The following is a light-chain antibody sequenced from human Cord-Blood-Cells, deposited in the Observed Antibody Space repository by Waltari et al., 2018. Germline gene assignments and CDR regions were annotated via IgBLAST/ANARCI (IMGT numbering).Light chain of an antibody. Sequence: DIQMTQYPSTLSASVGDRVTITCRASQSISSWLAWYQQKPGKAPKLLIYDASSLESGVPSRFSGSGSGTEFTLTISSLQPDDFATYYCQHSWTFGQGTKVEIK. CDR3: QHSWT. V-gene: IGKV1-5*01. CDR2: DAS. CDR1: QSISSW. J-gene: IGKJ1*01.